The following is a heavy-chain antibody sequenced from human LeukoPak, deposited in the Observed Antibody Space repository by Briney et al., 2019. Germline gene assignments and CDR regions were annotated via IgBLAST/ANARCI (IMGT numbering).Heavy chain of an antibody. J-gene: IGHJ3*02. CDR3: ARGYYYDSSGYPGAFDI. CDR2: IYYSGST. D-gene: IGHD3-22*01. CDR1: GGSISSGGYY. Sequence: SQTLSLTCTVSGGSISSGGYYWSWSRQHPGKGLEWIGYIYYSGSTYYNPSLKSRVTISVDTSKNQFSLKLSSVTAADTAVYYCARGYYYDSSGYPGAFDIWGQGTMVTVSS. V-gene: IGHV4-31*03.